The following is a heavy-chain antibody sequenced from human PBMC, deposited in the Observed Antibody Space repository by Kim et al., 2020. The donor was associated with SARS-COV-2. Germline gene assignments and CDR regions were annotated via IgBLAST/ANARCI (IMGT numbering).Heavy chain of an antibody. CDR2: IYNSGST. CDR1: GDSISDYY. J-gene: IGHJ4*01. Sequence: SETLSLTCTVSGDSISDYYWSWIRQPPGKGLEWIGDIYNSGSTNYSPSLKSRVTISVDTSKNQLSLKLSSVTTADTAVYYWARTLHYYGSGASRVDYFD. V-gene: IGHV4-59*13. CDR3: ARTLHYYGSGASRVDYFD. D-gene: IGHD3-10*01.